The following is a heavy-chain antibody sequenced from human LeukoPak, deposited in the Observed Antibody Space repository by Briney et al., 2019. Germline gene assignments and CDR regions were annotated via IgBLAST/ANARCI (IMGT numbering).Heavy chain of an antibody. CDR3: ARDPYDSSGYSYGMDV. V-gene: IGHV1-46*01. D-gene: IGHD3-22*01. CDR1: GYTFTSYY. CDR2: INPSGGST. J-gene: IGHJ6*02. Sequence: ASVKVSCKASGYTFTSYYMHWVRQAPGQGLEWMGIINPSGGSTSYAQKFQGRVTMTRDTSTSTVYMEPSSLRSEDTAVYYCARDPYDSSGYSYGMDVWGQGTTVTVSS.